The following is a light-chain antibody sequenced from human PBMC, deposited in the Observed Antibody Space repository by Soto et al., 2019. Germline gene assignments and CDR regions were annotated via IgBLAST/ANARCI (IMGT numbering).Light chain of an antibody. CDR2: EGT. J-gene: IGLJ1*01. CDR3: CSYAGSNSYL. CDR1: SNDVGSYDL. V-gene: IGLV2-23*01. Sequence: SALTPPASVSGSPGQSITISCTGTSNDVGSYDLVSWYQQHPGKAPKLIIYEGTKRPSGLSNRLSGSKSGNTASLTISGLQAEDEADYYCCSYAGSNSYLFGTGTKVTVL.